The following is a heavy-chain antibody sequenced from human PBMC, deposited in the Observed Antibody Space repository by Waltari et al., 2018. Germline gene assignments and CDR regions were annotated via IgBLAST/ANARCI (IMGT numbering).Heavy chain of an antibody. CDR3: ARGARRTTVTTGWWYFDV. CDR1: GFTYSLYL. J-gene: IGHJ2*01. D-gene: IGHD4-17*01. Sequence: EVQLVESGGGLVQPGGSLRLSCASSGFTYSLYLMPWVRQVPGKGLLWVSRRNSDGSSISYADSVKGRFTIYKDNAKNTVYLQMNSLRADDTAIYYCARGARRTTVTTGWWYFDVWGRGTLVTVSS. CDR2: RNSDGSSI. V-gene: IGHV3-74*01.